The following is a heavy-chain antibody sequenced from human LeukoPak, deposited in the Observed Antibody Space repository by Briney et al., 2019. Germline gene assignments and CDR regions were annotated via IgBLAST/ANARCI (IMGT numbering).Heavy chain of an antibody. V-gene: IGHV3-23*01. CDR1: GFTFSTYA. CDR3: AKDVYGEYGGLDY. D-gene: IGHD4-17*01. Sequence: GESLRLSCAASGFTFSTYALSWVRQAPGKGLEWVSSIRGSDGSTYYADSVKGRFAISRDNSKNTLYLQMNSLRAEDTAVYYCAKDVYGEYGGLDYWGQGTLVTVSS. CDR2: IRGSDGST. J-gene: IGHJ4*02.